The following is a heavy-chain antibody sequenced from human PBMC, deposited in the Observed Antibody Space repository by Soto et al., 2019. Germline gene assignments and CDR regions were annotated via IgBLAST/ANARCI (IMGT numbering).Heavy chain of an antibody. D-gene: IGHD1-7*01. J-gene: IGHJ4*02. CDR3: AKNQERELPRVIDF. CDR2: MRGSSSTT. V-gene: IGHV3-23*01. CDR1: GLTFSNYA. Sequence: GGSLRLSCATSGLTFSNYAMRWVRQAPGGGLEWVSSMRGSSSTTYYADSVRGRFSISRDRSKNTLYLQMSSLRAEDTALYYCAKNQERELPRVIDFWGQGALVTVSS.